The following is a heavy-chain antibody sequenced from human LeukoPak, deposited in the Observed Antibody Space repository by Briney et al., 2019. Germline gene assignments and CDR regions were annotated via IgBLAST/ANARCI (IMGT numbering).Heavy chain of an antibody. CDR1: GGSFSGYY. D-gene: IGHD5-18*01. CDR2: INHSGST. CDR3: TRGAEQLSSYGMDV. V-gene: IGHV4-34*01. Sequence: SETLSLTRAVYGGSFSGYYWSWIRQAPGKGLEWIGEINHSGSTNQNPSLKSRVTISVDTTKNQFSLKLSSVTAADSAVYYCTRGAEQLSSYGMDVWGKGTTVTVSS. J-gene: IGHJ6*04.